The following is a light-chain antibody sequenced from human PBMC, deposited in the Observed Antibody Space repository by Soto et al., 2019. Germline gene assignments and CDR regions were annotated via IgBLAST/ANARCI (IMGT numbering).Light chain of an antibody. J-gene: IGKJ5*01. V-gene: IGKV3-20*01. CDR2: GAS. Sequence: EVLLTQSPGTLSFSPWEIATLSCSTSQSFTADYLAWYQHKPCQSPSLLMSGASRRAPGVPDRFGGSGSGTDFTLTISRLEPDDFAVYYCQHYGRSLPITFGQGTRLEIK. CDR3: QHYGRSLPIT. CDR1: QSFTADY.